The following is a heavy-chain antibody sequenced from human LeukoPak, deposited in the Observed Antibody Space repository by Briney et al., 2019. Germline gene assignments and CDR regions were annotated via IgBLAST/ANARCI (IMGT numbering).Heavy chain of an antibody. V-gene: IGHV3-30*02. Sequence: PGGALRLSCAVSGVTFSSYAMHWVRQAPGGGLEWGAFIHYDGSNNYYADSVKGRFTISRDNSKNTLYLQMNTLRADDTAVYYCAKDHGSSDWYYFDYWGQGTLVTVSS. J-gene: IGHJ4*02. CDR2: IHYDGSNN. D-gene: IGHD6-13*01. CDR3: AKDHGSSDWYYFDY. CDR1: GVTFSSYA.